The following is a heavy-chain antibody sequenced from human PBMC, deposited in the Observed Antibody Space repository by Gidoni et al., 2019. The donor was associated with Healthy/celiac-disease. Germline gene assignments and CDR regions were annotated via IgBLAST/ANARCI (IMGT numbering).Heavy chain of an antibody. V-gene: IGHV3-13*01. CDR2: IGTAGDT. CDR3: ARGTGGSGWPPYGMDV. Sequence: EVQLVESGGGLVQPGGSLRLSCVASGFTFSSYDMHWVRQATGKGLEWVSGIGTAGDTYYPGSVKGRFTISRENDKNSLYLQMNSLRAGDTAVYYCARGTGGSGWPPYGMDVWGQGTTVTVSS. J-gene: IGHJ6*02. CDR1: GFTFSSYD. D-gene: IGHD6-19*01.